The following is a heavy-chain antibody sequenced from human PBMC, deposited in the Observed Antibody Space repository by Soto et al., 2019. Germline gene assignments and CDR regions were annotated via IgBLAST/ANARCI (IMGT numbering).Heavy chain of an antibody. V-gene: IGHV3-53*01. CDR2: IYSGGNT. CDR1: GFTISSNY. D-gene: IGHD5-12*01. J-gene: IGHJ3*02. CDR3: AREAPITQGSIDI. Sequence: GGSLRLSCAASGFTISSNYMSWVRQAPGKGLECVSVIYSGGNTYYPDSVMGRFTISRDNSRNALFLQMNSLRAEDTAVYYCAREAPITQGSIDIWGQGTMVTVSS.